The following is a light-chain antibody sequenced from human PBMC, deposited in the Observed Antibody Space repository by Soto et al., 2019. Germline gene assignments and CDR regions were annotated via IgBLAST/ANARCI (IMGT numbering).Light chain of an antibody. Sequence: EIVLTQSPGTLSLSPGERATLSCRASQSVSNNYLAWYQQKPGQAPRLLIYGAFSRATGIPDRFSGGGSGTDFTFTISSLQPEDIATYYCQQYDNLLPLTFGGGTKVDIK. CDR2: GAF. J-gene: IGKJ4*01. V-gene: IGKV3-20*01. CDR1: QSVSNNY. CDR3: QQYDNLLPLT.